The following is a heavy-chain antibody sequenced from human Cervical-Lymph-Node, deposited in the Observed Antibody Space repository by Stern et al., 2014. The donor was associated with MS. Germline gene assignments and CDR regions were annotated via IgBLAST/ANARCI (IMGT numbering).Heavy chain of an antibody. CDR2: ITSQTDGGTT. Sequence: EDQLVASGGGLVKPGGSLRISCAASGFTFSNAWMTWVRQAPGTGLEWVGRITSQTDGGTTDYAAPVKVRFIISRDDSKNTLYLQMNSLKTEDTAVYYCATVGPWGQGTLVIVSS. J-gene: IGHJ5*02. CDR1: GFTFSNAW. CDR3: ATVGP. V-gene: IGHV3-15*01.